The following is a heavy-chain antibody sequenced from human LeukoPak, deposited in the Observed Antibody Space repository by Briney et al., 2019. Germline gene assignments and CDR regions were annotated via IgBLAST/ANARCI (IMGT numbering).Heavy chain of an antibody. CDR1: GGSISSYY. CDR3: ARRFGSSWYFDY. CDR2: INHSGST. Sequence: SETLSLTCTVSGGSISSYYWSWIRQPAGKGLEWIGEINHSGSTNYNPSLKSRVTISVDTSKNQFSLKLSSVTAADTAVYYCARRFGSSWYFDYWGQGTLVTVSS. V-gene: IGHV4-34*01. D-gene: IGHD6-13*01. J-gene: IGHJ4*02.